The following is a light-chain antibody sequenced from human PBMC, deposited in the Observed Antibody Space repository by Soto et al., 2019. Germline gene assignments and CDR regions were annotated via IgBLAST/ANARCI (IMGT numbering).Light chain of an antibody. CDR1: QSINTY. CDR2: GAS. Sequence: DIQMTQSPSSLSASVGDRVTITCRPSQSINTYLNWYQQKPGKAPKLPIYGASSLQSGVPSRFRGSGSETDFTLTISSLQPEDFATYYCQQSYTTPTFGQGTKVDIK. J-gene: IGKJ2*01. V-gene: IGKV1-39*01. CDR3: QQSYTTPT.